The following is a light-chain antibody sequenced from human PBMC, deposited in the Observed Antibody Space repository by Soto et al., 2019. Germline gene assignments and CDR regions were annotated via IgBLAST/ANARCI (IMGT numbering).Light chain of an antibody. CDR2: EGN. CDR1: SSDVGSYNL. CDR3: CSYTGSSTS. Sequence: QSALTQPASVSRSPGQSITMSCAGASSDVGSYNLVSWYQQYPGKAPKLIIYEGNKRPSGVSNRFSGSGSGNTASLTISGLQAEDAADYYCCSYTGSSTSFGGGTKVTVL. J-gene: IGLJ3*02. V-gene: IGLV2-23*01.